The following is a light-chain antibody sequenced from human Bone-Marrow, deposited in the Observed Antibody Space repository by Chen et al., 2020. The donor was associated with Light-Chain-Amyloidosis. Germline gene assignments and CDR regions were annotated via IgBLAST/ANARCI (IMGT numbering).Light chain of an antibody. J-gene: IGLJ3*02. CDR3: QVWDRSSDRPV. Sequence: SYVLTQPSSVSVAPGQTATIACGGNNIGSTSVHWYQQTPGQAPLLVVYDDSDRHSGIPERLSSSNSGNTATLTISRVEAGDEADYYCQVWDRSSDRPVFGGGTKLTVL. V-gene: IGLV3-21*02. CDR2: DDS. CDR1: NIGSTS.